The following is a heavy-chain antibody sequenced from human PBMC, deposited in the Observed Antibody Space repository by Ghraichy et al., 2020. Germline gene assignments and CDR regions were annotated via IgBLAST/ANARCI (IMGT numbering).Heavy chain of an antibody. Sequence: ASAKVSCKASGYTFTSYYMHWVRQAPGQGLEWMGIINPSGGSTSYAQKFQGRVTMTRDTSTSTVYMELSSLRSEDTAVYYCARDRHTRGFDYWGQGTLVTVSS. CDR2: INPSGGST. CDR3: ARDRHTRGFDY. CDR1: GYTFTSYY. J-gene: IGHJ4*02. V-gene: IGHV1-46*01. D-gene: IGHD2-2*01.